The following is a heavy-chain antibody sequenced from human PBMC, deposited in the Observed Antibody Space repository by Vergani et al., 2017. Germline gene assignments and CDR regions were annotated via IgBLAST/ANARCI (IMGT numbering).Heavy chain of an antibody. J-gene: IGHJ4*02. V-gene: IGHV4-39*01. D-gene: IGHD2-21*02. CDR3: ASKRGPCRGAYCQSYDF. CDR1: DDSFISTDYH. CDR2: MDYSGST. Sequence: QVQLQESGPGLVKPWETLSLTCTVSDDSFISTDYHWGWILQPPGKGLEWIGSMDYSGSTSYNPYLESLISISIETPKIQFYLRRTSVTAPDTVVYYCASKRGPCRGAYCQSYDFWGPGTMVGVSS.